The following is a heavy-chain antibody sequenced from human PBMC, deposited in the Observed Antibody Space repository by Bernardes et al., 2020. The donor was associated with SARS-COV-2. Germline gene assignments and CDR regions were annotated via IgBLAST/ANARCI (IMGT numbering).Heavy chain of an antibody. CDR1: DGSFNGYS. D-gene: IGHD2-15*01. J-gene: IGHJ5*02. V-gene: IGHV4-59*01. Sequence: SETLSLTCAYDGSFNGYSWTWIRQPPGKGLEWIGYIYYPGSINYNPSLKSRVTISVDTSKNQFSLKLTSVTAADTAVYYCVRGTGFCSGGSCGWIDPWGQGTLVSVSS. CDR3: VRGTGFCSGGSCGWIDP. CDR2: IYYPGSI.